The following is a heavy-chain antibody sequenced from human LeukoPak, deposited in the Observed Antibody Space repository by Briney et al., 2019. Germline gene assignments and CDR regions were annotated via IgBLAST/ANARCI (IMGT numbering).Heavy chain of an antibody. V-gene: IGHV1-24*01. J-gene: IGHJ4*02. Sequence: ASVKVSCKVSGYTLTELSMHWVRQAPGKGLEWMGGFDPEDGETIYVQKFQGRVTMTEDTSTDTAYMELSSLRSEDTAVYYCATDSGGYSSGWYSNDYWGQGTLVTVSS. D-gene: IGHD6-19*01. CDR2: FDPEDGET. CDR1: GYTLTELS. CDR3: ATDSGGYSSGWYSNDY.